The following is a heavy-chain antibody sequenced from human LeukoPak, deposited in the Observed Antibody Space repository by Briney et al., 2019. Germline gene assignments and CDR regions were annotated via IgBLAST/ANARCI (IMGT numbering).Heavy chain of an antibody. Sequence: PGGSLRLSCTASGFTLRSYGTHWVRQAPGKGLEWVAVISYDGTDKYYADSVKGRFTISRDNSKSTLYLQMDSLRAEDTAVYYCASPNSMAGTHYFHYWGQGTLVTVSS. CDR1: GFTLRSYG. J-gene: IGHJ4*02. D-gene: IGHD6-19*01. CDR2: ISYDGTDK. CDR3: ASPNSMAGTHYFHY. V-gene: IGHV3-30*19.